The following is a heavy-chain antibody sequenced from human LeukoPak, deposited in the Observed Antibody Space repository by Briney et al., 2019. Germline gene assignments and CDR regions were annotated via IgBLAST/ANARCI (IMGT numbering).Heavy chain of an antibody. V-gene: IGHV3-64*01. CDR1: GFTFSSYA. D-gene: IGHD2-2*01. CDR2: ISSNGGST. Sequence: GGSLRLSCAASGFTFSSYAMHWVRQAPGKELEYVSAISSNGGSTYYAHSVKGRFTISRDNSKNTLYLQMGIRRAEDMAVYYCARERGYQLLLDAFDIWGQGTMVTVSS. CDR3: ARERGYQLLLDAFDI. J-gene: IGHJ3*02.